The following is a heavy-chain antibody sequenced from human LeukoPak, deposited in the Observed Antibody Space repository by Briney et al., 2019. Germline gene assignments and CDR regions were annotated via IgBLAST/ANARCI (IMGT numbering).Heavy chain of an antibody. Sequence: GGSLRLSCAASGFTFSHAWMTWVRQAPGKGLEWVGCIKSKTDVGTTDYAAPVKGRFTMSRDDSKNTLYLQMNSLKTEDTGVYYCTTVIPRGYYGSERPSDYWGQGTLVTVSS. J-gene: IGHJ4*02. CDR2: IKSKTDVGTT. V-gene: IGHV3-15*01. CDR3: TTVIPRGYYGSERPSDY. CDR1: GFTFSHAW. D-gene: IGHD3-10*01.